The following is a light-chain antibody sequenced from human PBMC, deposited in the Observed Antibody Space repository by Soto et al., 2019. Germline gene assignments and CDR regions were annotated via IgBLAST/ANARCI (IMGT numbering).Light chain of an antibody. J-gene: IGKJ4*01. Sequence: EIVLTQSPGTLSLSPGERATLSCRASQSVSSSYLAWYQQKPGQAPRLLLYDASNRATGIPERFSGSGSGKDFTLPNSRLEPADYAVYYCQQYVLNPASGGGTKVEIK. CDR3: QQYVLNPA. V-gene: IGKV3-20*01. CDR1: QSVSSSY. CDR2: DAS.